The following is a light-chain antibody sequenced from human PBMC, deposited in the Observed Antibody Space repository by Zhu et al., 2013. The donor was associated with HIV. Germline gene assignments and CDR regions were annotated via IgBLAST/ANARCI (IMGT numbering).Light chain of an antibody. Sequence: SYELTQPPSVSVSPGQTANITCSGHKLGDKYASWYQQKPGQSPMLVIFEDTKRPSGIPERFSGSNSGNTATLTISGTQPMDESDYYCQAWDNRAVIFGGGTKLTVL. CDR1: KLGDKY. V-gene: IGLV3-1*01. CDR2: EDT. J-gene: IGLJ2*01. CDR3: QAWDNRAVI.